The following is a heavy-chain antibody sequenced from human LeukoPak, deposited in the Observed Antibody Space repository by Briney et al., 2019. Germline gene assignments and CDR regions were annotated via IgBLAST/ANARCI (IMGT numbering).Heavy chain of an antibody. Sequence: PGGALRLSCLASGFTFSDYYMSWGRQAPGKGLEWISYMSSRGYPIYYADSVKGRFTISRDNAKNTLYLQMHNLRADDTAVYFCARVGIALTSPFDYWGLGTLVAVSS. CDR1: GFTFSDYY. V-gene: IGHV3-11*01. CDR2: MSSRGYPI. J-gene: IGHJ4*02. CDR3: ARVGIALTSPFDY. D-gene: IGHD1-1*01.